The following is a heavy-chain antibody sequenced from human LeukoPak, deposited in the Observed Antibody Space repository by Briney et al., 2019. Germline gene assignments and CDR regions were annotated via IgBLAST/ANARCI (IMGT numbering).Heavy chain of an antibody. CDR2: ISGSGGST. Sequence: GGSLRLSCAASGFTFSGYAMSWVRQAPGKGLEWVSAISGSGGSTYYADSVKGRFTISRDNSKNTLYLQMNSLRAEDTAVYYCAKLDYGDYDYYYYMDVWGKGTTVTVSS. D-gene: IGHD4-17*01. V-gene: IGHV3-23*01. J-gene: IGHJ6*03. CDR3: AKLDYGDYDYYYYMDV. CDR1: GFTFSGYA.